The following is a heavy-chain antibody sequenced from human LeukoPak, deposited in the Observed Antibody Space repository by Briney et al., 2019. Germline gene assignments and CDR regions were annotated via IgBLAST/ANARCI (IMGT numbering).Heavy chain of an antibody. CDR1: GYTLTELS. CDR2: FDPEDGET. J-gene: IGHJ4*02. CDR3: ARLNPGGDPPNFDY. D-gene: IGHD2-21*02. Sequence: GASVKVSCKVSGYTLTELSMHWVRQAPGKGLEWMGGFDPEDGETIYAQKFQGRVTMTEDTSTDTAYMEPSSLRSEDTAVYYCARLNPGGDPPNFDYWGQGTLVTVSS. V-gene: IGHV1-24*01.